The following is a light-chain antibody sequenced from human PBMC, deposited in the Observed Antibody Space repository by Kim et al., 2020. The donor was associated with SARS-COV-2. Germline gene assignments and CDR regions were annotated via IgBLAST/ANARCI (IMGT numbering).Light chain of an antibody. J-gene: IGLJ2*01. CDR3: ETWTSNIRV. Sequence: QPVLTQSSSASASLRSSVKLTCTLSSAHSTYIIAWHQQQPGKAPRFLMKLEHSGSYNRGSGLPDRFSGSSSGADRYLTISNLQSDDEADYYCETWTSNIRVFGGGTQLTVL. CDR2: LEHSGSY. CDR1: SAHSTYI. V-gene: IGLV4-60*03.